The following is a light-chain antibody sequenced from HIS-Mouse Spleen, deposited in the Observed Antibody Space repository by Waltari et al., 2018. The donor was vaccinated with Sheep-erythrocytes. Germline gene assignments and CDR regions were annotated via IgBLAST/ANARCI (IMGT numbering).Light chain of an antibody. J-gene: IGLJ3*02. CDR3: CSYAGSSTPWV. Sequence: QSALTQPASVSGSPGQSITISCTGTSRDVGSYNLVSWYQPHPGKAPKLMIYEGSKGLSGVSNRFSGPKYGNTASLTVSGLQAEDQADYYCCSYAGSSTPWVFGGGTQLTVL. CDR1: SRDVGSYNL. CDR2: EGS. V-gene: IGLV2-23*01.